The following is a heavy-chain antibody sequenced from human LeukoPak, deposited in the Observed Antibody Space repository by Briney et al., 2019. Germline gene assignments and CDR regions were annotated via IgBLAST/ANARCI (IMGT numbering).Heavy chain of an antibody. D-gene: IGHD5-24*01. J-gene: IGHJ5*01. CDR2: MSYDGSKT. Sequence: GGSLRLSCEASGFSFSIYGMHWVRQAPGKGLEWVALMSYDGSKTFYVDSVKGRFTVSRDNSENTLYLQLNSLRAEDTALYYCAKVKDGDGYHAPDSWGQGTLVTVSS. CDR3: AKVKDGDGYHAPDS. CDR1: GFSFSIYG. V-gene: IGHV3-30*18.